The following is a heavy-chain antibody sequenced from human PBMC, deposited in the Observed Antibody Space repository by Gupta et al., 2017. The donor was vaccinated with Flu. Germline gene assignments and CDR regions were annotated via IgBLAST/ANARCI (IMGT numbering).Heavy chain of an antibody. CDR1: GGSISSGGYY. CDR2: IYYSGST. D-gene: IGHD3-16*02. CDR3: ASGITFGGVIALRGYFDY. Sequence: QVQLQESGPGLVKPSQTLSLTCTVSGGSISSGGYYWSWIRQHPGKGLEWIGYIYYSGSTYYNPSLKSRVTISVDTSKNQFSLKLSSVTAADTAVYYCASGITFGGVIALRGYFDYWGQGTLVTVSS. V-gene: IGHV4-31*03. J-gene: IGHJ4*02.